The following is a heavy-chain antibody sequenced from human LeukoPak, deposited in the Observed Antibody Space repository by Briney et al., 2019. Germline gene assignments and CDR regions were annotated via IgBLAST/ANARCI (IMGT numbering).Heavy chain of an antibody. CDR3: ARQPGAGWFDP. D-gene: IGHD3-10*01. J-gene: IGHJ5*02. Sequence: GESLKISCQASGYSFTSSWIGWARQVPGKGLEWMAIINPGDSDTRYSPSFQGQVTISADKSISTVYLQWGSLKASDTAMYYCARQPGAGWFDPWGQGTLVTVSS. CDR2: INPGDSDT. V-gene: IGHV5-51*01. CDR1: GYSFTSSW.